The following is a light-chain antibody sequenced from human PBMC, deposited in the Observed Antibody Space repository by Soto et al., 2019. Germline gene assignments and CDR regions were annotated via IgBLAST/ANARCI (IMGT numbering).Light chain of an antibody. J-gene: IGLJ1*01. CDR2: GDN. CDR1: TANLGRHP. V-gene: IGLV1-44*01. CDR3: ASWDNSLNGLYV. Sequence: HSVLPQPPSATGPPGQRVTISCSRSTANLGRHPVNWFQQPPGAAPQLLLCGDNERSSGVPARFSASTSGASASLAISGLQSEDEATYYCASWDNSLNGLYVFGAGT.